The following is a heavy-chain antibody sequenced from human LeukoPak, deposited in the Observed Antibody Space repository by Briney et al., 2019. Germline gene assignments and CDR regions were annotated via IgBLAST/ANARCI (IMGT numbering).Heavy chain of an antibody. J-gene: IGHJ4*02. V-gene: IGHV3-15*01. Sequence: KTGGSLRLSCAASGFTFSNAWMSWIRQAPGKGLEWVGRIKSKTGGGTTDYAAPVKGRFTISRDDSKNTLYLQMNSLKTEDTAVYYCTTGLRSWGQGTLVTVSS. CDR2: IKSKTGGGTT. CDR1: GFTFSNAW. D-gene: IGHD2-15*01. CDR3: TTGLRS.